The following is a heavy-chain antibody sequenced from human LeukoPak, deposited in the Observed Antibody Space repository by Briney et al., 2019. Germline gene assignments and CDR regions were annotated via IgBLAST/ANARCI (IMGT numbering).Heavy chain of an antibody. CDR2: ISYSSGSI. CDR1: GFTLSNYA. J-gene: IGHJ2*01. D-gene: IGHD3-16*01. Sequence: GGSLRLSCAASGFTLSNYAMSWVRQGPGKGPEWVAGISYSSGSIYYLDSVKGRFTISRDNSRNTLYLQMNSLRAEDTAVYYCAKDVLRLNYGYFDLWGRGSLVSVSS. CDR3: AKDVLRLNYGYFDL. V-gene: IGHV3-23*01.